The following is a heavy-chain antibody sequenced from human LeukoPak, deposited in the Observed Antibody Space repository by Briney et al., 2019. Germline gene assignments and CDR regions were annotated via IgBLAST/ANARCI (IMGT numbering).Heavy chain of an antibody. J-gene: IGHJ4*02. D-gene: IGHD4-17*01. CDR2: ISYDGSNK. V-gene: IGHV3-30-3*01. CDR1: GFSFSDYP. Sequence: GGSLRLSCAASGFSFSDYPIHWVRQAPGKGLEWVAVISYDGSNKYYADSVKGRFTISRDNSKNTLYLQMNSLRAEDTAVYYCAKEIGIWAVTTGPPDYWGQGTLVTVSS. CDR3: AKEIGIWAVTTGPPDY.